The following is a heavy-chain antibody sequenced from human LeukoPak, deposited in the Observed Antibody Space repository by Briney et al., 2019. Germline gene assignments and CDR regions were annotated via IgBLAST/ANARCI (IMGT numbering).Heavy chain of an antibody. CDR1: GYTFTGYY. D-gene: IGHD6-13*01. CDR3: ARNSLPGYSSSWDLDY. CDR2: INPNSGGT. J-gene: IGHJ4*02. Sequence: ASVKVSCKASGYTFTGYYMHWVRQAPGQGLEWMGWINPNSGGTNYAQKFQGRVTMTRDTSISTAYMELSRLRSDDTAVYYCARNSLPGYSSSWDLDYWGQGTLVTVSS. V-gene: IGHV1-2*02.